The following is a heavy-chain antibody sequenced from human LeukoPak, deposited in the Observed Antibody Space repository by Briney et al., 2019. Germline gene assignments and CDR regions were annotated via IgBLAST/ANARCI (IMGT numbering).Heavy chain of an antibody. CDR1: GGSISNYY. Sequence: KPSETLSLTCTLSGGSISNYYWSWIRQPPGTGLEWIGNIFYSGSTNYNPSLKSRGTISLDTSKNQFSLKLTSVSAADTAVYYCAREGGSYYHWFDPWGQGTLVTVSS. CDR2: IFYSGST. CDR3: AREGGSYYHWFDP. V-gene: IGHV4-59*01. J-gene: IGHJ5*02. D-gene: IGHD1-26*01.